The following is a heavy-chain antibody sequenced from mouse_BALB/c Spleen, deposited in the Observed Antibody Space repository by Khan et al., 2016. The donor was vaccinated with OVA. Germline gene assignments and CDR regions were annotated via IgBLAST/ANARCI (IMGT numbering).Heavy chain of an antibody. CDR3: ANGNYGWFAY. Sequence: EVELVESGGGLVKPGGWLKLSCAASGFTFSSFVMSWVRQTPEKRLEWVATISSAGTYTYYPDSVKGRFTISRDNVKNTLYLQMNSLRSEDTAIYYCANGNYGWFAYWGQGTLVTVSA. V-gene: IGHV5-9-1*01. J-gene: IGHJ3*01. D-gene: IGHD2-1*01. CDR2: ISSAGTYT. CDR1: GFTFSSFV.